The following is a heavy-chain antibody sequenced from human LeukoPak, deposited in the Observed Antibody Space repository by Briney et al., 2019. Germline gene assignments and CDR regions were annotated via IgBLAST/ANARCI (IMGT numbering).Heavy chain of an antibody. Sequence: SETLSLTCTVSGYSISSGYYWGWIRQPPGKGLEWIGSIYHSGGTYYNPSLKSRVTISVDTSKNQFSLKLSSVTAADTAVYYCARDGDILTGYYRWGQGTLVTVSS. CDR3: ARDGDILTGYYR. V-gene: IGHV4-38-2*02. CDR1: GYSISSGYY. J-gene: IGHJ4*02. D-gene: IGHD3-9*01. CDR2: IYHSGGT.